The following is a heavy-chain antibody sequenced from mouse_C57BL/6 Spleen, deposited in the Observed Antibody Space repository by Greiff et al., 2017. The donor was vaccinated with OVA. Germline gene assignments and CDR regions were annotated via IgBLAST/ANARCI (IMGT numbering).Heavy chain of an antibody. CDR3: AIYYYGSSYENAMDY. D-gene: IGHD1-1*01. V-gene: IGHV1-52*01. CDR1: GYTFTSYW. CDR2: IDPSDSET. Sequence: QVHVKQPGAELVRPGSSVKLSCKASGYTFTSYWMHWVKQRPIQGLEWIGNIDPSDSETHYNQKFKDKATLTVDKSSSTAYMQLSSLTSEDSAVYYGAIYYYGSSYENAMDYWGQGTSVTVSS. J-gene: IGHJ4*01.